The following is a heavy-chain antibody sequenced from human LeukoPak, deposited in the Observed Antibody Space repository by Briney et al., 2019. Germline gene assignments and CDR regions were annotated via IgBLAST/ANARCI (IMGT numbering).Heavy chain of an antibody. V-gene: IGHV4-4*09. D-gene: IGHD3-22*01. J-gene: IGHJ4*02. CDR2: IYTSGST. CDR1: GGSISSYY. CDR3: ARHKDYYEGFDY. Sequence: SETLSLTCTVSGGSISSYYWSWIRQPPGKGLEWIGYIYTSGSTNYNPSLKSRVTLSVDTSKNQFSLKLSSVTAADTAVYYCARHKDYYEGFDYWGQGTLVTVSS.